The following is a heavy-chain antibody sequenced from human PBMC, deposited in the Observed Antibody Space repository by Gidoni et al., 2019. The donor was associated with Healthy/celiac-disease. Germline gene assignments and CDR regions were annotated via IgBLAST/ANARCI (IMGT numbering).Heavy chain of an antibody. CDR1: GFTFSSYG. J-gene: IGHJ4*02. V-gene: IGHV3-30*18. D-gene: IGHD4-17*01. Sequence: QVQLVESGGGVVQPGRSLRLSCAASGFTFSSYGMHWVRQAPGKGLEWVAVISYDGSNKYYADSVKGRFTISRDNSKNTLYLQMNSLRAEDTAVYYCAKIFTGYGDDHTPIDYWGQGTLVTASS. CDR2: ISYDGSNK. CDR3: AKIFTGYGDDHTPIDY.